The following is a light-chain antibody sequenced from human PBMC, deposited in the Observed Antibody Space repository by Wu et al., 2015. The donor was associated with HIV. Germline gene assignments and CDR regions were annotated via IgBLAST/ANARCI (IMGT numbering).Light chain of an antibody. V-gene: IGKV1-39*01. CDR3: QQSYSIPWT. CDR1: QSISSY. Sequence: DIQMTQSPSSLSAFVGDRVTITCRASQSISSYLNWYQQKPGKAPKVLIYAASSLQSGVPSRFSGSGSGTDFTLTISSLQPEDFATYYCQQSYSIPWTFGQGTKVEIK. J-gene: IGKJ1*01. CDR2: AAS.